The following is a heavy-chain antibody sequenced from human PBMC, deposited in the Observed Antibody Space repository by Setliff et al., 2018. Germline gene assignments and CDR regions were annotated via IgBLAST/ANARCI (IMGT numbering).Heavy chain of an antibody. Sequence: LKISCVASGFTFSNYGIHWVRQAPGKGLEWVALIWNDGSNKFYGDSVRGRFTISRDNSKSTLYLQMDSLRAEDAAIYYCARNWVTAQHYYYGMDVWGQGTTVTVSS. D-gene: IGHD2-21*02. CDR1: GFTFSNYG. J-gene: IGHJ6*02. CDR3: ARNWVTAQHYYYGMDV. V-gene: IGHV3-33*01. CDR2: IWNDGSNK.